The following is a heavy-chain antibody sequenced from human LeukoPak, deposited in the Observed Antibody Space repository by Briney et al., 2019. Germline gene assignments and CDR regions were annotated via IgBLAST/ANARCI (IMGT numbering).Heavy chain of an antibody. V-gene: IGHV1-69*13. CDR2: IIPIFGTA. J-gene: IGHJ5*02. Sequence: SLKVSCKTPGGTLSSYAISWVRQAPGQGVEWMGGIIPIFGTANYAQKFQGRVTITADESTSTAYMELSSLRSEDTAVYYCARDPGINGYNYNWFDPWGQGTLVTVSS. D-gene: IGHD5-24*01. CDR3: ARDPGINGYNYNWFDP. CDR1: GGTLSSYA.